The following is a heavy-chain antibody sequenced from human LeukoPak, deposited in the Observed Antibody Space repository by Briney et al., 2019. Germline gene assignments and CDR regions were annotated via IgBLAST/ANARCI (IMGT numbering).Heavy chain of an antibody. CDR2: IYYSGST. J-gene: IGHJ6*02. V-gene: IGHV4-59*01. Sequence: SETLSLTCTVSGGSISSYYWSWIRQPPGKGLEWIGYIYYSGSTNYNPSLKSRVTISVDTSKNQFSLKLSSVTAADTAVYYCAREKTVTMMVADYYYGMDVWGQGTTVTVSS. CDR1: GGSISSYY. CDR3: AREKTVTMMVADYYYGMDV. D-gene: IGHD4-17*01.